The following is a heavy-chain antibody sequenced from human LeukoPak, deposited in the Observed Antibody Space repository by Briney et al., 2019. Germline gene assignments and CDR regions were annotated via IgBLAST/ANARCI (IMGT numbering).Heavy chain of an antibody. J-gene: IGHJ4*02. CDR2: IWYDGSNK. D-gene: IGHD3-9*01. CDR3: ARDHYDILTGDPVPFDY. Sequence: GGSLRLSCAASGLTFSSYGMHWVRQAPGKGLEWVAVIWYDGSNKYYADSVKGRFTISRDNSKNTLYLQMNSLRAEDTAVYYCARDHYDILTGDPVPFDYWGQGTLVTVSS. CDR1: GLTFSSYG. V-gene: IGHV3-33*01.